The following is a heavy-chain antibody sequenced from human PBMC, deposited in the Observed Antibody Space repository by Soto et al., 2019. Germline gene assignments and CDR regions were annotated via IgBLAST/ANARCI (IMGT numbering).Heavy chain of an antibody. CDR1: GFTFRSYS. CDR2: ISSSNRTI. D-gene: IGHD2-15*01. J-gene: IGHJ6*02. CDR3: AREGWPLLQTGMDV. V-gene: IGHV3-48*02. Sequence: LRLSCAASGFTFRSYSMNWVRQAPGKGLEWVSYISSSNRTINYADSVKGRFIISRDNAKNSLYLQMHSLRDEDTAVYYRAREGWPLLQTGMDVWGQGTTVTVSS.